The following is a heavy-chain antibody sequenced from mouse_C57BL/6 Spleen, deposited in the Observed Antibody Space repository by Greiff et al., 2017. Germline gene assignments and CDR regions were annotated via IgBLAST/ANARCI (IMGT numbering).Heavy chain of an antibody. V-gene: IGHV5-4*01. J-gene: IGHJ3*01. CDR3: ARGKIYDGYYWFAY. Sequence: EVQLVESGGGLVKPGGSLKLSCAASGFTFSSYAMSWVRQTPEKRLEWVATISDGGSYTYYPANVKGRFTISRDNAKNNLYLQMSHLKSEDTAMYYCARGKIYDGYYWFAYWGQGTLVTVSA. CDR2: ISDGGSYT. CDR1: GFTFSSYA. D-gene: IGHD2-3*01.